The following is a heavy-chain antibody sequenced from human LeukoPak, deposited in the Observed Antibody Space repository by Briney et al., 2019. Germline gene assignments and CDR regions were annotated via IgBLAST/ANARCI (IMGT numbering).Heavy chain of an antibody. V-gene: IGHV3-23*01. CDR3: AKDIGWFDP. CDR2: ISGTGDSP. Sequence: GGSLRLSCAASGFTFRSYAMDWVRQAPGKGLEWVSAISGTGDSPHYADSVKGRFTISRDNSKNTLYLQMNSLRAEDTAFYYCAKDIGWFDPWGQGTLVTVSS. J-gene: IGHJ5*02. CDR1: GFTFRSYA.